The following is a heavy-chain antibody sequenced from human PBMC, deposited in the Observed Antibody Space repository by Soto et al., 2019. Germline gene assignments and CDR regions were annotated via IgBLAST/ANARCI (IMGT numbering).Heavy chain of an antibody. CDR3: AREQGWYSN. Sequence: EVQLVESGGGLIQPGGSLRLSCAASGFTVSSNYMSWVPQAPRKGLGWVSVIYSGGSTYYADSVKGRFTISRDNSQSALYLQMNSLRAEDTAVYYCAREQGWYSNWGQGTLVTVSS. CDR2: IYSGGST. D-gene: IGHD2-21*01. J-gene: IGHJ4*02. V-gene: IGHV3-53*01. CDR1: GFTVSSNY.